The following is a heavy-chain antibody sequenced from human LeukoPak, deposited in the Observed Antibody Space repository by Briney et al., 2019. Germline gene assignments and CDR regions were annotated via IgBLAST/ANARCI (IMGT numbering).Heavy chain of an antibody. V-gene: IGHV3-23*01. J-gene: IGHJ4*02. CDR2: ISGSGGST. Sequence: GGSLRLSCAASGFTFSSYGMSWVRQAPGKGLEWVSAISGSGGSTYYADSVKGRFTISRDNSKNTLYLQMNSLRAEDTAVYYCARDITLWFGETYAYYFDYWGQGTLVTVSS. CDR1: GFTFSSYG. D-gene: IGHD3-10*01. CDR3: ARDITLWFGETYAYYFDY.